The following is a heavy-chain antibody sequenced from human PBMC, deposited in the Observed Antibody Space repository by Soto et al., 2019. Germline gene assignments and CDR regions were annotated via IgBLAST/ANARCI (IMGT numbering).Heavy chain of an antibody. CDR2: INPSGGST. CDR3: ARDIVELLPRQEYYFDD. D-gene: IGHD2-15*01. V-gene: IGHV1-46*03. CDR1: GYTFTSYY. Sequence: ASVKVSCKASGYTFTSYYMHWVRQAPGQGLEWMGIINPSGGSTSYAQKFQGRVTMTRDTSTSTVYMELSSLRSEDTAVYYCARDIVELLPRQEYYFDDWGQGTRVTVSS. J-gene: IGHJ4*02.